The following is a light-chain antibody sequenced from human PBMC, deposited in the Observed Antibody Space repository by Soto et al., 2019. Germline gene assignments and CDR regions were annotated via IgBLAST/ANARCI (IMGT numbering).Light chain of an antibody. CDR2: KTS. J-gene: IGKJ1*01. CDR3: QYCNNYCWT. CDR1: QSISSW. Sequence: DIQLTQSPSTLSASVGDRVTITCRASQSISSWLAWYQQKPGKAPKFLIYKTSNLESGVPSRFSGSGSGPQFTLTISSLQPDDFATYYCQYCNNYCWTFGQGTKVEIK. V-gene: IGKV1-5*03.